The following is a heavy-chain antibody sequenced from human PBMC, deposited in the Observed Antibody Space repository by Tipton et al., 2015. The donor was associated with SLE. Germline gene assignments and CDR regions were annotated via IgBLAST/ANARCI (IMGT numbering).Heavy chain of an antibody. Sequence: TLSLTCAVSGGSISGYYWSWIRQPPGKELEWIGYVYYSGSTNYNPSLKSRVTISVDTSKNQFSLKLSSVTAADTAVYYCASWAWGGYFDYWGQGTLVTVSS. CDR3: ASWAWGGYFDY. V-gene: IGHV4-59*07. D-gene: IGHD3-16*01. J-gene: IGHJ4*02. CDR1: GGSISGYY. CDR2: VYYSGST.